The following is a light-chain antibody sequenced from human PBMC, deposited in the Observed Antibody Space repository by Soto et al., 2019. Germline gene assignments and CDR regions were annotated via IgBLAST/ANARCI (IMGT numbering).Light chain of an antibody. Sequence: EIVMSQSPGTLSVSPGERATLSCWASQYIRSYLAWYRQKPGQAPRLLIHDASIRATGIPARFSGSGSGTEFTLTIDGLQSEDVAVYYCQQYDKWPISFGQGTQPEVK. J-gene: IGKJ5*01. V-gene: IGKV3-15*01. CDR3: QQYDKWPIS. CDR2: DAS. CDR1: QYIRSY.